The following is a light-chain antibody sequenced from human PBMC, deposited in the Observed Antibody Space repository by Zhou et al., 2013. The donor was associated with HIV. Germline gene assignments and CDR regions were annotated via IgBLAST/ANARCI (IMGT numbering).Light chain of an antibody. CDR3: QHYHNLPLT. CDR2: DAS. J-gene: IGKJ4*01. Sequence: DIQMTQSPSSLSASVGDTVTITCQASQEISTSVDWYQQKPGKAPKLLIHDASDLETGVPPRFSGDVFRTQFTLTISGLQPEDFATYFCQHYHNLPLTFGGGTRVE. CDR1: QEISTS. V-gene: IGKV1-33*01.